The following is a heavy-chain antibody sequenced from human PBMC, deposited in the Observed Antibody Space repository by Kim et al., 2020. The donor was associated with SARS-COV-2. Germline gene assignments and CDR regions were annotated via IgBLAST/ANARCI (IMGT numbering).Heavy chain of an antibody. J-gene: IGHJ4*02. V-gene: IGHV3-53*01. Sequence: YADSVKGRFTISRDNSKNTLYLQMNSLRAEDTAVYYCARRYSSGWYHYTNWGQGTLVTVSS. CDR3: ARRYSSGWYHYTN. D-gene: IGHD6-19*01.